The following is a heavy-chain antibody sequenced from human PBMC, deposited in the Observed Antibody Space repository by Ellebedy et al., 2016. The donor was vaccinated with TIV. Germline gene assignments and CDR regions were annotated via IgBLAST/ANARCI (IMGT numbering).Heavy chain of an antibody. CDR3: ARAYIMDV. CDR1: AYTSMNYG. Sequence: AASVKVSCKASAYTSMNYGISWVRQAPGQGLEWMGWINPNSGGTDYAQKFQGRVTMTRDTSISTAYMELSRLRSDDTAVYYCARAYIMDVWGQGTTVTVSS. CDR2: INPNSGGT. J-gene: IGHJ6*02. V-gene: IGHV1-2*02. D-gene: IGHD4-11*01.